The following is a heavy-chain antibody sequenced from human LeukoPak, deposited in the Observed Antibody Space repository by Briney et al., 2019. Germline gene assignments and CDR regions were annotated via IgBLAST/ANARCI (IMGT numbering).Heavy chain of an antibody. CDR3: ARGARRDGYNFDY. Sequence: SETLSLTCTVSGGSISSSSYYWGWIRQPPGKGLEWIGSIYYSGSTYYNPSLKSRVTISVDTSKNQFSLKLSSVTAADTAVYYCARGARRDGYNFDYWGQGTLVTVSS. CDR1: GGSISSSSYY. J-gene: IGHJ4*02. V-gene: IGHV4-39*07. D-gene: IGHD5-12*01. CDR2: IYYSGST.